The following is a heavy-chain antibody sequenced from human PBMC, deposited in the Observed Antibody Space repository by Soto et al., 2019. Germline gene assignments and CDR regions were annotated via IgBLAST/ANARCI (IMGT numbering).Heavy chain of an antibody. CDR2: ISYDGSNK. CDR1: GFTFSSYG. D-gene: IGHD6-13*01. CDR3: AKDRGKYSSSWYFDY. V-gene: IGHV3-30*18. J-gene: IGHJ4*02. Sequence: QVQLVESGGGVVQPGRSLRLSCAASGFTFSSYGMHWVRQAPGKGLEWVAVISYDGSNKYYADSVKGRFTISRDNSKNTLYLQINSLRAEDTAVYYCAKDRGKYSSSWYFDYWGQGTLVTVSS.